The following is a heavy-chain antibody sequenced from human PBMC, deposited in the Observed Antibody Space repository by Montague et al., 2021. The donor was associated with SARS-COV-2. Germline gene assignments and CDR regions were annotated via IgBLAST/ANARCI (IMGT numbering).Heavy chain of an antibody. V-gene: IGHV4-39*07. CDR2: IYYSGST. CDR1: GGAISSSSYY. J-gene: IGHJ6*02. CDR3: ARDTRITMLVVVNRYGMDV. D-gene: IGHD3-22*01. Sequence: SDTLSLTCTVSGGAISSSSYYWGWIRQPPGKGPEWIGSIYYSGSTYYNPSLKSRVTISVDTSKNQFSLKLSSVTAADTAVYYCARDTRITMLVVVNRYGMDVWGQGTTVTVSS.